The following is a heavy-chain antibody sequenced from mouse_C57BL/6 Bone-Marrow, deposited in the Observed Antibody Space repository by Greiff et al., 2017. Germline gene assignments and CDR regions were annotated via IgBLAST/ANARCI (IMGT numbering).Heavy chain of an antibody. V-gene: IGHV1-81*01. CDR1: GYTFTSYG. Sequence: VQLQQSGAELARPGASVKLSCKASGYTFTSYGISWVKQRTGQGLEWIGEIYPRSGNTYYNEKFKGKATLTADKSYSTAYMDLRSLTSEDSAVYFCARGGEFPYFDYWGQGTTLTVSS. J-gene: IGHJ2*01. CDR2: IYPRSGNT. CDR3: ARGGEFPYFDY.